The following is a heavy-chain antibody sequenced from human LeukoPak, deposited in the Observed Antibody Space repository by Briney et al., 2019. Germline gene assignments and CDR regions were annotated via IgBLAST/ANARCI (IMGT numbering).Heavy chain of an antibody. CDR1: GFTFSSYG. J-gene: IGHJ4*02. CDR2: IWYDGSNK. D-gene: IGHD5-12*01. CDR3: ARDSGGYDYLQY. V-gene: IGHV3-33*01. Sequence: PGGSLRLSCAASGFTFSSYGMHWVRQAPGKGLEWVAVIWYDGSNKYYADSVKGRFTISRDNSKNTLYLQMNSLRAEDTAVYYCARDSGGYDYLQYWGQGTLVTVSS.